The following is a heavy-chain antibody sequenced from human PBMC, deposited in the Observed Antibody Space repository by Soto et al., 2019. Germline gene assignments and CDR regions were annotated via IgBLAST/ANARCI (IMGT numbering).Heavy chain of an antibody. V-gene: IGHV3-23*01. CDR3: AKRSPSGTYYFDY. Sequence: RRLSCAASGFTFTSYAMTWVRQGPGKGLEWVSSIGTTTGDILYADSVKGRFTISRDNSKNTLYLQINSLRTEDTAIYYCAKRSPSGTYYFDYWGQGTLVTVSS. CDR2: IGTTTGDI. CDR1: GFTFTSYA. D-gene: IGHD1-26*01. J-gene: IGHJ4*02.